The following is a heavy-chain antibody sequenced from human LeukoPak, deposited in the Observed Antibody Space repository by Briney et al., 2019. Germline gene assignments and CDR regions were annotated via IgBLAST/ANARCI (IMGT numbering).Heavy chain of an antibody. CDR2: ISYDGSNK. V-gene: IGHV3-30*18. CDR3: AKELTIFGVVGYGMDA. D-gene: IGHD3-3*01. Sequence: GGSLRLSCAASGFTFSSYGMHWVRQAPGKGLEWVAVISYDGSNKYYADSVKGRFTISRDNSKNTLCLQMNSLRAEDTAVYYCAKELTIFGVVGYGMDAWGQGTTVTVSS. CDR1: GFTFSSYG. J-gene: IGHJ6*02.